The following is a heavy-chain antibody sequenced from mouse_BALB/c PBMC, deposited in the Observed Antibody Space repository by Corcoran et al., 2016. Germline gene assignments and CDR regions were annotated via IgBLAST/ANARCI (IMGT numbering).Heavy chain of an antibody. CDR1: GYTFTSYV. J-gene: IGHJ4*01. Sequence: EVQLQQSGPELVKPGASVKMSCKASGYTFTSYVMHWVKQKPGQGLEWIGYINPYNDGTKYNEKFKGKATLTSDKSSSTAYMELSSLTSEDSAVYYCAWLYDRVNYYAMDYWGQGTSVTVSS. CDR2: INPYNDGT. CDR3: AWLYDRVNYYAMDY. D-gene: IGHD2-12*01. V-gene: IGHV1S136*01.